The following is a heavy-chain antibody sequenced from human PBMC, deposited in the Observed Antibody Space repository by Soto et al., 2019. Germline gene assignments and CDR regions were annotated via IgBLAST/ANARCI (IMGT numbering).Heavy chain of an antibody. CDR3: ARTESGTFDP. D-gene: IGHD1-7*01. Sequence: LVTPFLTGTVCGGSITHCYWDWILQPPGKGPEWIVSVSSTGSTVYNPSLPSRVTVSLDTSKNQFSLTLNSVTAADTAVYYCARTESGTFDPWGQGTLVTVSS. CDR2: VSSTGST. CDR1: GGSITHCY. V-gene: IGHV4-59*01. J-gene: IGHJ5*02.